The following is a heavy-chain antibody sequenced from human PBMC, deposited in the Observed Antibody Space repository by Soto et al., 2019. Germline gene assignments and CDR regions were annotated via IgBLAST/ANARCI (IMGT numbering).Heavy chain of an antibody. CDR3: AKRGRRYSSSGGAFDI. Sequence: GGSLRLSCAASGFTFSSYAMSWVRQAPGKGLEWVSAISGSGGSTYYADPVKGRFTISRDNSKNTLYLQMNSLRAEDTAVYYCAKRGRRYSSSGGAFDIWGQGTMVTVSS. V-gene: IGHV3-23*01. CDR2: ISGSGGST. J-gene: IGHJ3*02. D-gene: IGHD6-13*01. CDR1: GFTFSSYA.